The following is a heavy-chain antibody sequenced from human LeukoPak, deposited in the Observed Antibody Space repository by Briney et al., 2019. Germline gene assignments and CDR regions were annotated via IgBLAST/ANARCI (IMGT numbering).Heavy chain of an antibody. D-gene: IGHD2-2*02. CDR2: FDPEDGET. Sequence: ASGKVSCKVSGYTLTELSMHWVRQAPGKGHEWMGGFDPEDGETIYAQKFQGRVTMTEDTSTDTAYMELSSLRSEDTAVYYCARDGVVVPAAIRGVSDYWGQGTLVTVSS. J-gene: IGHJ4*02. CDR3: ARDGVVVPAAIRGVSDY. V-gene: IGHV1-24*01. CDR1: GYTLTELS.